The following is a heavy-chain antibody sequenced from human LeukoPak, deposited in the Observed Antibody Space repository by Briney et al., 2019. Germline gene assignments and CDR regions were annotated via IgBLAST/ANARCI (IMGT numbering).Heavy chain of an antibody. V-gene: IGHV4-59*12. J-gene: IGHJ4*02. CDR2: IYYSGST. D-gene: IGHD6-6*01. CDR1: GGSISNYY. CDR3: ARAQAARHIDY. Sequence: SETLSLTCTVSGGSISNYYWSWIRQPPGKGLEWIGYIYYSGSTNYNPSLKSRVTISVDKSKNQFSLKLSSVTAADTAVYYCARAQAARHIDYWGQGTLVSVSS.